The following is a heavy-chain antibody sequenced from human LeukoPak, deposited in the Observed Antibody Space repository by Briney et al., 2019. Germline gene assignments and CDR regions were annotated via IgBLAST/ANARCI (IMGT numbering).Heavy chain of an antibody. Sequence: GGSLRLSCAASGFTFSSYWMNWARQAPGKGLEWVSSISSSSSYIYYADSVKGRFTISRDNAKNSLYLQMNSLRAEDTAVYYCARGQSLEAAAPDYWGQGTLVTVSS. CDR3: ARGQSLEAAAPDY. D-gene: IGHD6-13*01. CDR1: GFTFSSYW. CDR2: ISSSSSYI. J-gene: IGHJ4*02. V-gene: IGHV3-21*01.